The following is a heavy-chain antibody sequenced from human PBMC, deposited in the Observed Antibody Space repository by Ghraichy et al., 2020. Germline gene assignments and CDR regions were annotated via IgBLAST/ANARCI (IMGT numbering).Heavy chain of an antibody. CDR2: ISWNSDGI. J-gene: IGHJ4*02. CDR3: VKDMGSYSYDSSGTDY. Sequence: GGSLRLSCAASGFTFDDYAMHWVRQAPGKGLEWVSSISWNSDGIGYADFVKGRFTISRDNAKNFLYLQMNSLRTEDTALYYCVKDMGSYSYDSSGTDYWGQGTLVTVSS. CDR1: GFTFDDYA. V-gene: IGHV3-9*01. D-gene: IGHD3-22*01.